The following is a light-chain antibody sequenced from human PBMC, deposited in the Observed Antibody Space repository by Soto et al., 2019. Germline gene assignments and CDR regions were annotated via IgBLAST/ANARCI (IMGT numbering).Light chain of an antibody. J-gene: IGLJ1*01. CDR1: SGSIVSNY. CDR3: QFYDSTTHYV. CDR2: EDN. V-gene: IGLV6-57*04. Sequence: NFMLTQPHSVSESPGQTVTISCTRSSGSIVSNYVQWYQQRPGSAPTTVIYEDNQRPSGVPDRFSGSIDSSSNSASLTISGLKTEDEAEYYCQFYDSTTHYVFGSWTKVTVL.